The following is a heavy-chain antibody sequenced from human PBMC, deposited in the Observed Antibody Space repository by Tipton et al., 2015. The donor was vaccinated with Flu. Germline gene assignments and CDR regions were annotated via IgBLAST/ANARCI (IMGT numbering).Heavy chain of an antibody. J-gene: IGHJ3*02. D-gene: IGHD3-10*01. CDR3: AREKDTWFGELNVRGSRPLGAFDI. Sequence: LRLSCTVSGGSISSGGYYWSWIRQHPGKGLEWIGYIYYSGSTYYNPSLKSRVTISVDTSKNQFSLKLSSVTAADTAVYYCAREKDTWFGELNVRGSRPLGAFDIWGQGTMVTVSS. CDR1: GGSISSGGYY. CDR2: IYYSGST. V-gene: IGHV4-31*03.